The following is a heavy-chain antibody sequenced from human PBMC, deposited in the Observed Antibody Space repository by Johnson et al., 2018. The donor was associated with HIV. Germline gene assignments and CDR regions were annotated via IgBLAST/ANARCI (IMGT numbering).Heavy chain of an antibody. CDR2: ISWDGGST. V-gene: IGHV3-43D*03. CDR1: GFTFDDYA. D-gene: IGHD2-21*01. CDR3: AKAYCPGCDGFDI. Sequence: QLVESGGVVAQPGGSLRLSCAASGFTFDDYAMHWVRQAPGKGLEWVSLISWDGGSTYYADSVKGRFTISRDNAKNSLYLQMNSLRAEDTGVYYCAKAYCPGCDGFDIWGQGTLVTVSS. J-gene: IGHJ3*02.